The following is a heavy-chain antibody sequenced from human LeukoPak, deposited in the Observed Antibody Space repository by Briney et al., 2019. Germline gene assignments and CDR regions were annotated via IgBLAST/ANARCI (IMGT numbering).Heavy chain of an antibody. CDR3: ARHRDDILTANHPEIFDY. V-gene: IGHV4-39*01. J-gene: IGHJ4*02. CDR2: IYYSGKT. CDR1: GGSISSSSYY. Sequence: SETLSLTCTVSGGSISSSSYYWGWIRQPPGKGLEWIANIYYSGKTNYNPSLKSRVTISVDTSKNQFPLKLSSLTAADTAVYYCARHRDDILTANHPEIFDYWGQGNLVTVSS. D-gene: IGHD3-9*01.